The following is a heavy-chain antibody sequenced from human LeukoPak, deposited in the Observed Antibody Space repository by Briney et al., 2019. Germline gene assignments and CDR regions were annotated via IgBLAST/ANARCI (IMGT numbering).Heavy chain of an antibody. D-gene: IGHD2-2*01. J-gene: IGHJ3*02. CDR1: GGSISSHY. CDR3: ARGGGRYCSSTSCPDAFDI. CDR2: IYYSGST. V-gene: IGHV4-59*11. Sequence: PSETLSLTCTVSGGSISSHYWSWIRQPPEKGLEWIGYIYYSGSTNYNPSLKSRVTISVDTSKNQFSLKLSSVTAADTAVYYCARGGGRYCSSTSCPDAFDIWGQGTMVTVSS.